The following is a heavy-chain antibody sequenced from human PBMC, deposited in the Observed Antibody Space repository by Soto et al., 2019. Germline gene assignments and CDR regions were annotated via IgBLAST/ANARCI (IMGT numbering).Heavy chain of an antibody. CDR2: ISGSGGST. D-gene: IGHD6-13*01. Sequence: GGSLRLSCAASGFTFSSYAMSWVRQAPGKGLEWVSAISGSGGSTYYADSVKGRFTISRDNSKNTLYLQMNSLRAEDTAVYYCAKDRRIAAAGTGRYFDYWGQGTLVTVS. J-gene: IGHJ4*02. CDR1: GFTFSSYA. V-gene: IGHV3-23*01. CDR3: AKDRRIAAAGTGRYFDY.